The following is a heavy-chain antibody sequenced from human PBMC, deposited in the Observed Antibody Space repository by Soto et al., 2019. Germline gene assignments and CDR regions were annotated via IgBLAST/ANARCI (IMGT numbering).Heavy chain of an antibody. CDR3: ATSPLREHYYYYYGMDV. J-gene: IGHJ6*02. V-gene: IGHV1-69*13. Sequence: SVKVSCKASGGTFSSYAISWVRQAPGQGLEWMGGIIPIFGTANYAQKFQGRVTITADESTSTAYMELSSLRSEDTAVYYCATSPLREHYYYYYGMDVWGQGTTVTVSS. CDR1: GGTFSSYA. CDR2: IIPIFGTA.